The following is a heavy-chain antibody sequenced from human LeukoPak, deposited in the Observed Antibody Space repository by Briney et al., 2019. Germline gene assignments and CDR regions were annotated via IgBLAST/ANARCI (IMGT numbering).Heavy chain of an antibody. Sequence: ASVKVSCKASGYTFTGYYMHWVRQAPGQGLEWMGWINPNSGGTNYAQKFQGRVTMTRDTSISTAYMELSRLRSDDTAVYYCARAHRITMVRGVNPPGYWGQGTLVTVSS. V-gene: IGHV1-2*02. D-gene: IGHD3-10*01. J-gene: IGHJ4*02. CDR3: ARAHRITMVRGVNPPGY. CDR1: GYTFTGYY. CDR2: INPNSGGT.